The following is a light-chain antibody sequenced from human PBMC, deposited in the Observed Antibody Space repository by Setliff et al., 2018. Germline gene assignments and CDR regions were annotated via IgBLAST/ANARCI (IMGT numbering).Light chain of an antibody. J-gene: IGLJ1*01. CDR1: SSNIGSNT. CDR2: RNN. V-gene: IGLV1-44*01. Sequence: QSALTQPPSASGTPGQRVTISCSGSSSNIGSNTVNWYQQLPGTAPKLLIYRNNQRPSGVPDRFSGSKSGTSASLAISGLQSEDEADYYCAAWDDSLNGYVFGTGTKVTAL. CDR3: AAWDDSLNGYV.